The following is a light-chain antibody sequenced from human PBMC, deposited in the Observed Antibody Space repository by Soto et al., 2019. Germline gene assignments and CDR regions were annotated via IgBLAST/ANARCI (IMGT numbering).Light chain of an antibody. J-gene: IGLJ2*01. Sequence: QSVLTQPASVSGSPGQSITISCTGTSSDVGGYNYVSWYQQHPGKAPKVMILEVSSRPSWVSNRFSGSKSGNTASLTISGLQAEDEADYYCSSYTSSNTVAFGGGTKVTVL. CDR1: SSDVGGYNY. CDR3: SSYTSSNTVA. CDR2: EVS. V-gene: IGLV2-14*01.